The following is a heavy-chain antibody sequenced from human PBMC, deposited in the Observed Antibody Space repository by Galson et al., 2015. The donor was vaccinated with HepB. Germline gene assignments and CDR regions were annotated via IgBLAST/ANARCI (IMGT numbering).Heavy chain of an antibody. D-gene: IGHD2-15*01. J-gene: IGHJ4*02. V-gene: IGHV3-30*18. CDR1: GFTFSSYG. CDR2: ISYDGSNK. CDR3: AKVDGGEKIDY. Sequence: SLRLSCAASGFTFSSYGMHWVRQAPGKGLEWVAVISYDGSNKYYADSVKGRFTISRDNSKNTLYLQMNSLRAEDTAVYYCAKVDGGEKIDYWGQGTLVTVSS.